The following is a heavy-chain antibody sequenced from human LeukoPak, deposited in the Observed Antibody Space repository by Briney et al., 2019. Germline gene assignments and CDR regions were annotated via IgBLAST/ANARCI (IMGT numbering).Heavy chain of an antibody. Sequence: GGSLRLSCAASGFTFSSYWMNWARQAPGKGLEWVARINHNGNVNYYVDSVKGRFTISRDNAKNSLYLQMSNLRAEDTAVYFCARDPRNYDILTGTIDYWGQGTLVTVSS. CDR2: INHNGNVN. V-gene: IGHV3-7*03. CDR1: GFTFSSYW. J-gene: IGHJ4*02. CDR3: ARDPRNYDILTGTIDY. D-gene: IGHD3-9*01.